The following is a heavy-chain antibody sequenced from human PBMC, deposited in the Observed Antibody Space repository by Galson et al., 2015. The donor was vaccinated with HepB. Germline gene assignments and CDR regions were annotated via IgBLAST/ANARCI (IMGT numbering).Heavy chain of an antibody. V-gene: IGHV3-23*01. CDR2: ITTTGST. J-gene: IGHJ4*02. CDR3: ARDLTVITLDY. CDR1: GFTFSSYA. D-gene: IGHD3-16*01. Sequence: SLRLSCAASGFTFSSYAMNWVRQAPGKGLEWVSGITTTGSTYYADSVKGRFTISRDNSKSTLYLQMNSLRAEDTAVYYCARDLTVITLDYWGQGTLVTVSS.